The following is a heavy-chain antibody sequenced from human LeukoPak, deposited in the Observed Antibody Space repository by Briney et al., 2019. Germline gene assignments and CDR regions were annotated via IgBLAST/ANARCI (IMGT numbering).Heavy chain of an antibody. CDR2: MNPNSGNT. J-gene: IGHJ4*01. CDR3: ARPKDGYTNFDY. D-gene: IGHD5-24*01. V-gene: IGHV1-8*01. CDR1: GYTFSNYD. Sequence: ASVKVSCKASGYTFSNYDINWVRQATGQGLEWMGWMNPNSGNTGYAQKFQGRVTMTRDTSISTAYMELGSLTSGDTAVYYCARPKDGYTNFDYWGHGTLVTVSS.